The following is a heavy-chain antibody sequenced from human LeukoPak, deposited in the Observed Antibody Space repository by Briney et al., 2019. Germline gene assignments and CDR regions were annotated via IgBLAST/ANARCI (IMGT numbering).Heavy chain of an antibody. D-gene: IGHD1-26*01. CDR1: GGSISSYY. V-gene: IGHV4-59*08. CDR3: ARRGGTYSYYFDY. J-gene: IGHJ4*02. CDR2: IYYSGST. Sequence: SETLSLTCTVSGGSISSYYWSWIRQPPGKGLEWNGYIYYSGSTNYNPSLKSRVTISVDTSKNQFSLKLSSVTAADTAVYYCARRGGTYSYYFDYWGQGTLVTVSS.